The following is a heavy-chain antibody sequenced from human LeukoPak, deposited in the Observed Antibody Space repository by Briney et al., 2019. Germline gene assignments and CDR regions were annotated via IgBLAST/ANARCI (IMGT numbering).Heavy chain of an antibody. CDR3: ANYGGPSPVTTWRY. V-gene: IGHV3-23*01. Sequence: PGGSLRLSCAASGFTFSSYAMSWVRQAPGKGLEWVSAIGGSGGSTHYADSVKGRFTISRDNSKSTLFLQMNSLRAEDTAVYYCANYGGPSPVTTWRYWGQGTLVTVSS. CDR1: GFTFSSYA. J-gene: IGHJ4*02. D-gene: IGHD4-17*01. CDR2: IGGSGGST.